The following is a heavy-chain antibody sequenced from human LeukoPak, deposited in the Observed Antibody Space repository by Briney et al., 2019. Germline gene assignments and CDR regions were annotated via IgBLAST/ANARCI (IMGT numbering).Heavy chain of an antibody. D-gene: IGHD2-2*01. Sequence: GGSLRLSCAASGFTFSDYYMSWIRQAPGKGLERVSYISSSSSYTNYADSVKGRFTISRDNAKNSLYLQMNSLRAEDTAVYYCARDCSSTSCSDDAFDIWGQGTTVTVSS. V-gene: IGHV3-11*06. CDR2: ISSSSSYT. J-gene: IGHJ3*02. CDR3: ARDCSSTSCSDDAFDI. CDR1: GFTFSDYY.